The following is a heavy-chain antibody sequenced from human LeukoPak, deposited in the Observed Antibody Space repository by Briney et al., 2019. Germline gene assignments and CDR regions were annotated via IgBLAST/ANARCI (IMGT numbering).Heavy chain of an antibody. CDR3: ARVVPHYYDSSGYYWDYYGMDV. D-gene: IGHD3-22*01. CDR2: IIPILGIA. CDR1: GGTFSSYA. Sequence: SVKVSCKASGGTFSSYAISWVRQAPGQGLEWMGRIIPILGIANYAQKFQGRVTITADKSTSTAYMELSSLRSEDTAVYYCARVVPHYYDSSGYYWDYYGMDVWGQGTTVTVSS. J-gene: IGHJ6*02. V-gene: IGHV1-69*04.